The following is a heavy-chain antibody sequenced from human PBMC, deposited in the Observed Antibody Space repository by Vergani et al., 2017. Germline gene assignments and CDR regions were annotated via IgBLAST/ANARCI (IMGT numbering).Heavy chain of an antibody. CDR3: AKADSDYGDYGAY. V-gene: IGHV3-23*03. D-gene: IGHD4-17*01. CDR2: IYSGGSST. CDR1: GFTFSSYA. Sequence: EVQLLESGGGLVQPGGSLRLSCAASGFTFSSYAMSWVRQAPGKGLEWVSVIYSGGSSTYYADSVKGRFTISRDNSKNTLYLQMNSLRAEGTAVYYCAKADSDYGDYGAYWGQGTLVTVSS. J-gene: IGHJ4*02.